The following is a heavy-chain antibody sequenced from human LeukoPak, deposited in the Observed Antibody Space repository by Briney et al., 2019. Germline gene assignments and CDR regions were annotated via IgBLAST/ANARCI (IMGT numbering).Heavy chain of an antibody. J-gene: IGHJ5*02. D-gene: IGHD4/OR15-4a*01. CDR2: INHSGST. V-gene: IGHV4-34*01. CDR3: ARQGATSYWFDP. Sequence: SETLSLTCAVYGGSFSGYYWSWIRQPPGKGLEWIGEINHSGSTNYNPSLKSRVTISVDTSKNQFSLKLSSVTAADTAVYYCARQGATSYWFDPWAREPWSPSPQ. CDR1: GGSFSGYY.